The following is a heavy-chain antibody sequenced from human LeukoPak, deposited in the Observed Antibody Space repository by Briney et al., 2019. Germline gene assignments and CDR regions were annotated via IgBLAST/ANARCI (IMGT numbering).Heavy chain of an antibody. V-gene: IGHV4-4*07. J-gene: IGHJ6*02. D-gene: IGHD3-9*01. CDR2: IYTSGST. Sequence: TSSETLSLTCTVSGGSISTYYWSWLRQPAGKGLEWIGRIYTSGSTKYNPSLKGRVSMAVDTSKNQFSLNLSSVGAADTAVYYCAREMKGNYDVLTGYYHSYHYGMDVWGQGTTVIVSS. CDR3: AREMKGNYDVLTGYYHSYHYGMDV. CDR1: GGSISTYY.